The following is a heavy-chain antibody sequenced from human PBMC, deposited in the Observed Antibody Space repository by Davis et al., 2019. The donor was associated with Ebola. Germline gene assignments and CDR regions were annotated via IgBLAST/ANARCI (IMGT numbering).Heavy chain of an antibody. V-gene: IGHV3-48*02. J-gene: IGHJ3*02. CDR3: ARDPPSSYGDYGGDAFDI. CDR1: GFTVSNNY. D-gene: IGHD4-17*01. Sequence: GGSLRLSCAASGFTVSNNYMTWVRQAPGKGLEWVSYISSSSTIIYYADSVKGRFTISRDNAKDSLYLQMSSLRDEDTAVYYCARDPPSSYGDYGGDAFDIWGQGTMVTVSS. CDR2: ISSSSTII.